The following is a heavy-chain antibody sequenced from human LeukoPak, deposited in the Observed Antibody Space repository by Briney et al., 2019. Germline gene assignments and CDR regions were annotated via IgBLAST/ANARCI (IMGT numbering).Heavy chain of an antibody. Sequence: PGSSLRLSCAASGFPFSGSGMHWVRQAPGKGLEWVAIVWYDGSNQYHADSVKGRFTISRDNSKNTVDLQMNSLRVEDTAVYFCAKDKDTPATAQPQRGYFESWGQGTLVTVSA. J-gene: IGHJ4*02. CDR3: AKDKDTPATAQPQRGYFES. D-gene: IGHD2-21*02. CDR2: VWYDGSNQ. CDR1: GFPFSGSG. V-gene: IGHV3-33*06.